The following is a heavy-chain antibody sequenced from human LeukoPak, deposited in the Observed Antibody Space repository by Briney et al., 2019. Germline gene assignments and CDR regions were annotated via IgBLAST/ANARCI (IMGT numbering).Heavy chain of an antibody. D-gene: IGHD5/OR15-5a*01. V-gene: IGHV3-21*01. J-gene: IGHJ6*02. Sequence: PGGSLRLSCAASGFTLSSYSMSWVRQAPGKGLEWVSSISGARIDIYYADSVKGRFTISRDNAKNSLYLNMNSLSVEDAAVYFCVRDRYSVGEYNYYYALDVWGQGTTVTVSS. CDR1: GFTLSSYS. CDR2: ISGARIDI. CDR3: VRDRYSVGEYNYYYALDV.